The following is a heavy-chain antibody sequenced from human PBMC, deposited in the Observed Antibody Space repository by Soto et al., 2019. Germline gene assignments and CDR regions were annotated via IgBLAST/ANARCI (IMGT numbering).Heavy chain of an antibody. CDR1: GFTFDDYA. Sequence: GGSLRLSCAASGFTFDDYAKHWFRQAPGKGLEWVSGISWNSGSIGYADSVKGRFTISRDNAKNSLYLQMNSLRAEDKALYYCAKGGYGGGATILDYWGQGTLVTVSS. V-gene: IGHV3-9*01. D-gene: IGHD1-26*01. CDR2: ISWNSGSI. J-gene: IGHJ4*02. CDR3: AKGGYGGGATILDY.